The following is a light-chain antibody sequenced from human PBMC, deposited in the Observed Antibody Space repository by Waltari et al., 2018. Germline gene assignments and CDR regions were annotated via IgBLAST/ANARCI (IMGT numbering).Light chain of an antibody. V-gene: IGLV3-10*01. J-gene: IGLJ3*02. CDR3: YSTDSSGNERV. CDR1: AFPKKY. Sequence: SYELTQPPSVSVSPGETARITCPGDAFPKKYAYWYQQRSGQAPVLVIHEDIKRPSGIPERFSGSSSGTMATLTISGAKVEEEGDYYCYSTDSSGNERVFGGGTKLTVL. CDR2: EDI.